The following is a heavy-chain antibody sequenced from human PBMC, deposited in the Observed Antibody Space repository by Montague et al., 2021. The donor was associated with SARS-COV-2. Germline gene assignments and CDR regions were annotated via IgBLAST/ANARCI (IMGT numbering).Heavy chain of an antibody. Sequence: SETLSLTCTVSCGSIDRLYWSEIRRPPGKGLERIGCIFHSGRTYYNPSLKSRVSMSVDTSKNQVSLRLSSLTAADTAVYYCARGGYYDNTGYYSDYYYNMDVWGQGTTVTVSS. CDR1: CGSIDRLY. CDR2: IFHSGRT. D-gene: IGHD3-22*01. CDR3: ARGGYYDNTGYYSDYYYNMDV. J-gene: IGHJ6*02. V-gene: IGHV4-59*01.